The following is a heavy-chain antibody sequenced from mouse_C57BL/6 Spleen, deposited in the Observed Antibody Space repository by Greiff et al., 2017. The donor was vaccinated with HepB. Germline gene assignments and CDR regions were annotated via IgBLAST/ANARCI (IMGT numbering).Heavy chain of an antibody. CDR3: ARRTTVVADDV. CDR2: IYPGSGST. V-gene: IGHV1-55*01. J-gene: IGHJ1*03. Sequence: QVQLKQPGAELVKPEASVKMSCKASGYTFTSYWITWVKQRPGQGLEWIGDIYPGSGSTNYNEKFKSKATLTVDTSSSTAYMQLSSLTSEDSAVYYCARRTTVVADDVWGTGTTVTVSS. CDR1: GYTFTSYW. D-gene: IGHD1-1*01.